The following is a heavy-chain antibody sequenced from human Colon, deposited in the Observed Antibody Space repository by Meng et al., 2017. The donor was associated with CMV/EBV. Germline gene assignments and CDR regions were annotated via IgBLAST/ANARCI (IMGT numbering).Heavy chain of an antibody. D-gene: IGHD1-1*01. J-gene: IGHJ5*02. CDR2: IYYSGST. CDR1: GGSISSSSYY. CDR3: ARDLDRGRP. Sequence: ESLKISCTVSGGSISSSSYYWGWIRQPPGKGLEWIGSIYYSGSTYYNPSLKSRVTISVDTSKNQFSLKLNSVTAADTAVYYCARDLDRGRPWGQGTLVTVSS. V-gene: IGHV4-39*07.